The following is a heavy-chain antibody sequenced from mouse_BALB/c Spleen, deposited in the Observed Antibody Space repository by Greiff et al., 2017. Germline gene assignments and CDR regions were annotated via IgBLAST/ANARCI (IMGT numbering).Heavy chain of an antibody. V-gene: IGHV5-17*02. CDR3: ARSVTTATGYYYAMDY. CDR2: ISSGSSSI. Sequence: EVQGVESGGGLVQPGGSRKLSCAASGFTFSSFGMHWVRQAPEKGLEWVAYISSGSSSIYYADTVKGRFTISRDNPKNTLCLQMTSLRSEDTAMYYCARSVTTATGYYYAMDYWGQGTSVTVSS. D-gene: IGHD1-2*01. J-gene: IGHJ4*01. CDR1: GFTFSSFG.